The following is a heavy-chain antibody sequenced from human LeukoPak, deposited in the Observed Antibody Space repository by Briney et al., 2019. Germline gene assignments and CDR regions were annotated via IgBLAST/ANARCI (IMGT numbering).Heavy chain of an antibody. CDR2: ISGSGGST. CDR1: GFTFSSYA. CDR3: AKVDYVWGSYRPFDY. D-gene: IGHD3-16*02. J-gene: IGHJ4*02. Sequence: PGGSLRLSCAASGFTFSSYAMSWVRQAPGKGLEWVSAISGSGGSTYYADSVKGRFTISRDNSKNTLYLQMNSLRAEDTAVYYCAKVDYVWGSYRPFDYGGQGTLVTVSS. V-gene: IGHV3-23*01.